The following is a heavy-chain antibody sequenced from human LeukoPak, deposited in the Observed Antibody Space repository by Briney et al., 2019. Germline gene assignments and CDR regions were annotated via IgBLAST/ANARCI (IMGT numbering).Heavy chain of an antibody. J-gene: IGHJ3*02. CDR1: GFTFSSYS. D-gene: IGHD5-24*01. CDR3: ARDQYGYKDHDAFDI. CDR2: ISSSSSYI. Sequence: GGSLRLSCAASGFTFSSYSMNWVRQAPGKGLEWVSSISSSSSYIYYADSVKGRFTISRDNAKNSLYLQMNSLRAEDTAVYYCARDQYGYKDHDAFDIWGQGTMVTVSS. V-gene: IGHV3-21*01.